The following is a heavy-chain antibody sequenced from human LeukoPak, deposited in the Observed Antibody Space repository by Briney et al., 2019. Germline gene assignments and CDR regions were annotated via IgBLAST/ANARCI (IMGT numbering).Heavy chain of an antibody. CDR2: INHSGST. D-gene: IGHD3-3*01. CDR1: GGSFSGYY. CDR3: ARGLCRSSHYDFWSGYSCPNWFDP. Sequence: SETLSLTCAVYGGSFSGYYWTWIRQPPGKGLEWIGEINHSGSTNYNPSLKSRVTISVDTSKNQFSLKLSSVTAADTAVYYCARGLCRSSHYDFWSGYSCPNWFDPWGQGTLVTVSS. J-gene: IGHJ5*02. V-gene: IGHV4-34*01.